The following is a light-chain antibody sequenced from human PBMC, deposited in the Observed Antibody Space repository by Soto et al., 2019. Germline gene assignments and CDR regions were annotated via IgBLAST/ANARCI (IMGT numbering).Light chain of an antibody. Sequence: EIVMTQSPATLAASPGEKATLSCTASQSVSSNLAWYQQKPGQAPRLLIYGASTRATGIPARFSGSGSGTEFTLTIGSLQSEDVAVYYCQQYNQWPPMNTFGQGAKLEIK. J-gene: IGKJ2*01. V-gene: IGKV3-15*01. CDR3: QQYNQWPPMNT. CDR2: GAS. CDR1: QSVSSN.